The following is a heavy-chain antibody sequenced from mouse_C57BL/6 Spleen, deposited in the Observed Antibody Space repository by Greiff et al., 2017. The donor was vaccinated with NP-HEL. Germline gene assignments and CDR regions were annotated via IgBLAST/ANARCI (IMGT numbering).Heavy chain of an antibody. V-gene: IGHV1-15*01. J-gene: IGHJ3*01. CDR3: TRWVLFAY. Sequence: VQLQQSGAELVRPGASVTLSCKASGYTFTDYEMHWVKQTPVHGLEWIGAIDPETGGTAYNQKFKGKARLTADKSSSTAYMELRSLTSEDSAVYYCTRWVLFAYWGQGTLVTVSA. CDR1: GYTFTDYE. CDR2: IDPETGGT.